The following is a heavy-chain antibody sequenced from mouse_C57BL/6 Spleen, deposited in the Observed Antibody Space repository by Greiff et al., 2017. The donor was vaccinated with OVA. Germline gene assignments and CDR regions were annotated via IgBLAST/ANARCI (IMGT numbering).Heavy chain of an antibody. V-gene: IGHV1-9*01. CDR1: GYTFTGYW. Sequence: QVQLQQSGAELMKPGASVKLSCKATGYTFTGYWIEWVKQRPGHGLEWIGEILPGSGSTNYNEKFKGKATFTADPSSNTAYMQLSSLTTEDSAIYYWARAGSNYAWFAYWGQGTLGTVSA. D-gene: IGHD2-5*01. J-gene: IGHJ3*01. CDR3: ARAGSNYAWFAY. CDR2: ILPGSGST.